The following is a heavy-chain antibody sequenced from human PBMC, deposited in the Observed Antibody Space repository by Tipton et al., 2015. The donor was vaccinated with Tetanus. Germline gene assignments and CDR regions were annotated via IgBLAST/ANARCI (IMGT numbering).Heavy chain of an antibody. V-gene: IGHV3-15*07. CDR3: HASGIVGSGSRVDY. D-gene: IGHD1-26*01. J-gene: IGHJ4*02. Sequence: SLRLSCATSGLFFKNAWMNWVRQAPGKGLEWVGRIKSKTDGGTTDYAARVKDRFSISRDDSKNTLLLQMNSLKTEDTAVYYCHASGIVGSGSRVDYWGRGTLVTVSS. CDR1: GLFFKNAW. CDR2: IKSKTDGGTT.